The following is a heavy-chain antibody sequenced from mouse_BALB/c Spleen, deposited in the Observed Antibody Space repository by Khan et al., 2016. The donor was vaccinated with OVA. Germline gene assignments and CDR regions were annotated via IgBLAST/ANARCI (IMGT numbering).Heavy chain of an antibody. D-gene: IGHD2-2*01. V-gene: IGHV5-6*01. Sequence: EVQLQESGGDLVKPGGSLKLSCAASGFTFSTYGMSWVRQTPDKRLEWVATISSGGTYTYYPDSVKGRFTISRDNAKTTLYLQMSTLRSEDTAMFYCAGHWLGVMDYWGQGTSVTLSS. CDR2: ISSGGTYT. CDR1: GFTFSTYG. CDR3: AGHWLGVMDY. J-gene: IGHJ4*01.